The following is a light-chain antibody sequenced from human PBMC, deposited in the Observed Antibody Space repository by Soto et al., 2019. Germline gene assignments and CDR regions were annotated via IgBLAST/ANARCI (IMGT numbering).Light chain of an antibody. CDR3: QQYNSYLYT. CDR1: QSVSSKY. V-gene: IGKV3-20*01. Sequence: EIVLTQSPGTLSLSPGERATLSCRASQSVSSKYLAWYQQKPGQAPRVLIYGTSIRASGVPERFSGGGSGTDFTLTITRLEPEDFAVYYCQQYNSYLYTFGQGTKLEIK. J-gene: IGKJ2*01. CDR2: GTS.